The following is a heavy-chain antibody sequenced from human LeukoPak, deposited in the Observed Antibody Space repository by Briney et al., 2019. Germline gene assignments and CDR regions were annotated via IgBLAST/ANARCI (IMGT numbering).Heavy chain of an antibody. CDR3: AKHKGSGSYYLYSFDY. D-gene: IGHD3-10*01. CDR2: ISGSGGFT. V-gene: IGHV3-23*01. Sequence: QSGGSLRLSCAASGFSFRNAWMSWVRQAPGKGLEWVSSISGSGGFTYYADSVKGRFTISRDNSKNTLYLQMNSLRAEDTAVYYCAKHKGSGSYYLYSFDYWGQGTLVTVSS. CDR1: GFSFRNAW. J-gene: IGHJ4*02.